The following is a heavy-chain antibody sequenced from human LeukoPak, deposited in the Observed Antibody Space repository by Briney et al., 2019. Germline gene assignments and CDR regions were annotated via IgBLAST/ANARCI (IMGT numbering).Heavy chain of an antibody. D-gene: IGHD3-10*01. Sequence: PSETLSLTCTVSGGSISSDYWSWIRQPPGKGLEWIGYIHYTGSTYYNPSLKSRVTISVDTSKNQFSLSLSSVTAADTAVYYCARWEVRLNAFEMWGQGTMVTVSS. J-gene: IGHJ3*02. CDR1: GGSISSDY. CDR3: ARWEVRLNAFEM. CDR2: IHYTGST. V-gene: IGHV4-59*08.